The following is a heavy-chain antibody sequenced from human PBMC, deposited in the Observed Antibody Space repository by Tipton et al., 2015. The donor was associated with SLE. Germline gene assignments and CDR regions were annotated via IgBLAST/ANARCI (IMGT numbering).Heavy chain of an antibody. CDR1: GGSISRGSYY. V-gene: IGHV4-39*07. CDR2: IYYSGST. CDR3: AREKYYYMDV. J-gene: IGHJ6*03. Sequence: TLSLTCTVSGGSISRGSYYWSWIRQPPGKGLEWIGSIYYSGSTYYNPSLKSRVTISVDTSKNQFSLKLSSVTAADTAVYYCAREKYYYMDVWGKGTTVTVSS.